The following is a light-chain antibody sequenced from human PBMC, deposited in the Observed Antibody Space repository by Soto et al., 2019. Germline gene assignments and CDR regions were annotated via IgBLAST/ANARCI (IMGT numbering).Light chain of an antibody. Sequence: EIVLTQSPATLSLSPGERATLSCRASQSVSSYLAWYQQRPGQAPRLLIYDASNRATGIPARFSGSGSGTEFTLTISSLQSEDFAVYYCQQRSIWPRNTFGLGTKVDIK. V-gene: IGKV3-11*01. CDR2: DAS. CDR3: QQRSIWPRNT. CDR1: QSVSSY. J-gene: IGKJ2*01.